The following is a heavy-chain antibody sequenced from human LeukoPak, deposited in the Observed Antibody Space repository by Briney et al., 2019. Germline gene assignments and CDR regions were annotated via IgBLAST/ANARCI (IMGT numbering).Heavy chain of an antibody. J-gene: IGHJ4*02. CDR1: GGSISSSNYY. V-gene: IGHV4-39*01. Sequence: SETLSLTCTVSGGSISSSNYYWGWIRQPPGKGLEWIGSIYYSGITHYNPSLKSRVTISVETSNNQFSLKLSSVTAADTAMYYCARLLIYCSSTSCHFDYWGQGTLVTVSS. D-gene: IGHD2-2*01. CDR3: ARLLIYCSSTSCHFDY. CDR2: IYYSGIT.